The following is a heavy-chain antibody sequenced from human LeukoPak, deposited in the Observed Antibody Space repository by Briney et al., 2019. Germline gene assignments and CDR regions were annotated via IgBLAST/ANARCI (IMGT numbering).Heavy chain of an antibody. CDR1: GFTFSSYW. D-gene: IGHD3-3*01. CDR3: ARSPQGILEWLSLDYYYYGMDV. CDR2: INSDGSST. Sequence: GGSLRLSCAASGFTFSSYWMHWVRQAPGKGLVWVSRINSDGSSTSYADSVKGRFTISRDNAKNTLYLQMNSLRAEDTAVYYCARSPQGILEWLSLDYYYYGMDVWGQGTTVTVSS. V-gene: IGHV3-74*01. J-gene: IGHJ6*02.